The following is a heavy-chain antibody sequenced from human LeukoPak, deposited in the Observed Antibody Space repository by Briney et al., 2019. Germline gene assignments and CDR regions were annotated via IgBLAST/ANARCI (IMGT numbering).Heavy chain of an antibody. Sequence: SETLSLTCTGSGGSISSYYWSWIRQPAGKGPEGIGRVYTSGSTHYNPSPKSGVTMSVDTSTNQFSLKLSSVTAADTAVYYCARERIAAAWDDAFDIWGQGTMVTVSS. J-gene: IGHJ3*02. CDR2: VYTSGST. CDR1: GGSISSYY. CDR3: ARERIAAAWDDAFDI. V-gene: IGHV4-4*07. D-gene: IGHD6-13*01.